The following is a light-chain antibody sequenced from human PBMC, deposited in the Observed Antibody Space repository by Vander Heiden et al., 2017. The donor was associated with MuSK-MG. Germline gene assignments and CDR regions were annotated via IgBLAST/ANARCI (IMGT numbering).Light chain of an antibody. CDR2: DAS. V-gene: IGKV3-15*01. CDR3: QQYNNWPDT. CDR1: QRINTN. Sequence: EIVMTQSPATLSVSPGERATLSCRASQRINTNLAWYQQKPGQALRVLIYDASTRATGVPARFSGSGSGTEFTLTISSLPSEDFAIYSCQQYNNWPDTFGQGTQREIK. J-gene: IGKJ5*01.